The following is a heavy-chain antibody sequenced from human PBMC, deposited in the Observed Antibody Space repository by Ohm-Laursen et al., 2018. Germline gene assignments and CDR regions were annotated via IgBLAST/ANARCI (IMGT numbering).Heavy chain of an antibody. CDR1: GYSISSGYF. CDR3: ARRGHAFDI. CDR2: IYYSGTT. Sequence: TLSLTCAVSGYSISSGYFWSWIRQPPGKGLEWIGYIYYSGTTNYNPSLKSRVTIPLNTSKNQFSLKLSSVTAADTAVYYCARRGHAFDIWGQGTMVTVSS. V-gene: IGHV4-61*01. J-gene: IGHJ3*02.